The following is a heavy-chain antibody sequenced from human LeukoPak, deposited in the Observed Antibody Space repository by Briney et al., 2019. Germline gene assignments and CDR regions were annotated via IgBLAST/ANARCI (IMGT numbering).Heavy chain of an antibody. V-gene: IGHV5-51*01. Sequence: GESLKISCKGSGYSFSNYWIGWVRQMPGKGLEWMGIIYPDDSDTRYSPSFQGQVTISADKSTNTAYLQWSSLKASDTAMFYCARLGGYSNGYVDYWGQGTLVTVSS. CDR1: GYSFSNYW. J-gene: IGHJ4*02. D-gene: IGHD3-22*01. CDR3: ARLGGYSNGYVDY. CDR2: IYPDDSDT.